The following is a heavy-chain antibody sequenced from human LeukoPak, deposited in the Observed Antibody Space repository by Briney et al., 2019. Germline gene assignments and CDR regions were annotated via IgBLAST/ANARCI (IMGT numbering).Heavy chain of an antibody. CDR2: LTYAGTN. CDR1: DGSITSDSYS. J-gene: IGHJ4*02. Sequence: SETLSLTCTVSDGSITSDSYSWGWIRQPPGKGLQWIVTLTYAGTNYYNPSLKSLVTMPVDTSKNQFSLKLSSVTATDTAVYYCARLRGGVQLWGDWGQGTLVTVSS. CDR3: ARLRGGVQLWGD. D-gene: IGHD5-18*01. V-gene: IGHV4-39*01.